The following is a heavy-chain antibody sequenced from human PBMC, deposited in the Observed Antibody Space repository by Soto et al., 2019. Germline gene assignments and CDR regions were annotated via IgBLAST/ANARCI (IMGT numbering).Heavy chain of an antibody. J-gene: IGHJ6*02. CDR3: AREGHYYDSSGYYKDYYGMDV. D-gene: IGHD3-22*01. V-gene: IGHV1-18*01. CDR1: GYTFTSYG. Sequence: QVQLVQSGAEVKKPGASVKVSCKASGYTFTSYGISWVRQAPGQGLEWMGWISAYNGNTNYAQKLQGRVTMTTDTSTSTAYRELRSLRADDTAVYYCAREGHYYDSSGYYKDYYGMDVWGQGTTVTVSS. CDR2: ISAYNGNT.